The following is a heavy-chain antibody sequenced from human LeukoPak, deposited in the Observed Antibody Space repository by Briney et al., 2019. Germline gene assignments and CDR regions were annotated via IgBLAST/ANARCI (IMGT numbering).Heavy chain of an antibody. Sequence: GGSLRLSCAASGFTVSSNYMSWVRQAPGKGLQWVSVIYSGGSTYYADSVKGRFTISRDNSKNTLYLQMNSLRAEDTAVYYCAAFVGSGSYYSQYFDYWGQGTLVTVSS. CDR1: GFTVSSNY. CDR3: AAFVGSGSYYSQYFDY. J-gene: IGHJ4*02. D-gene: IGHD3-10*01. CDR2: IYSGGST. V-gene: IGHV3-53*01.